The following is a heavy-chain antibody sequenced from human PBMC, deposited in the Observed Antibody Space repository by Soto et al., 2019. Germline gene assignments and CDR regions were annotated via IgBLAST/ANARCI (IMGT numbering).Heavy chain of an antibody. J-gene: IGHJ5*02. CDR2: VSGSGGST. Sequence: GGSLRLSCAASGFTFSSYGMSWVRQAPGKGLEWVSYVSGSGGSTFYADSVKGRFTISRDNSKNTLYLQMNSLRAEDTAVYYCAKRGESRWFDPWGQGTLVTVSS. D-gene: IGHD3-10*01. CDR3: AKRGESRWFDP. V-gene: IGHV3-23*01. CDR1: GFTFSSYG.